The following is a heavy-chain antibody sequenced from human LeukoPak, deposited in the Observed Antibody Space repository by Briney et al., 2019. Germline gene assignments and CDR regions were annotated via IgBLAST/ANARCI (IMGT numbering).Heavy chain of an antibody. J-gene: IGHJ4*02. CDR2: LYYTGST. Sequence: SETLSLTCTVSGGSISSSSYYWGWIRQPPGKGLEWIGSLYYTGSTNYNLSLKSRVTISVDTSKNQFSLNLSAVTAEDTALYFCARHPNSGSYYGSVHYWSQGTLVTVSS. CDR3: ARHPNSGSYYGSVHY. D-gene: IGHD3-10*01. CDR1: GGSISSSSYY. V-gene: IGHV4-39*01.